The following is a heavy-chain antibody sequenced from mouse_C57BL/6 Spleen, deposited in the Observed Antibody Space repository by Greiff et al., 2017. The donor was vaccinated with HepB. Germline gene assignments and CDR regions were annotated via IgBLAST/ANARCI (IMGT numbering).Heavy chain of an antibody. V-gene: IGHV3-6*01. CDR2: ISYDGSN. CDR1: GYSITSGYY. Sequence: EVKLQESGPGLVKPSQSLSLTCSVTGYSITSGYYWNWIRQFPGNKLEWMGYISYDGSNNYNPSLKNRISITRDTSKNQFFLKLNSVTTEDTATYYCARDNYGDFDYWGQGTTLTVSS. J-gene: IGHJ2*01. CDR3: ARDNYGDFDY. D-gene: IGHD1-1*01.